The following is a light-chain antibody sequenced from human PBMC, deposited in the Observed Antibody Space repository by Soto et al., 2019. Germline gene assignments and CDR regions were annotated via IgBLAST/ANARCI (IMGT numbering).Light chain of an antibody. CDR1: QSVSSD. J-gene: IGKJ2*01. Sequence: EIVMTQSPATLSVSPGERATLSCRASQSVSSDLAWYLQKPGQAPSLLVYGASTRATGMPARFSGSGSGTEFTLTISRLQSEDFAVYYCQQYNNWPHTFGQGTKLEIK. CDR2: GAS. CDR3: QQYNNWPHT. V-gene: IGKV3-15*01.